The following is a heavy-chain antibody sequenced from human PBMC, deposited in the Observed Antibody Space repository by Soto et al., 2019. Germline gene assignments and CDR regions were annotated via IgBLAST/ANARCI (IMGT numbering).Heavy chain of an antibody. CDR1: GGSISSSSYY. CDR2: IYYSGYT. J-gene: IGHJ6*02. D-gene: IGHD3-16*01. CDR3: ARHNGPLYVGYYYDMDV. Sequence: SETLSLTCTVSGGSISSSSYYWGWIRQPPGKGLEWIGSIYYSGYTYYNPSLKSRVTISIDTSKNQFSLKLSSVTAADTAVYYCARHNGPLYVGYYYDMDVWGQGTTVTVSS. V-gene: IGHV4-39*01.